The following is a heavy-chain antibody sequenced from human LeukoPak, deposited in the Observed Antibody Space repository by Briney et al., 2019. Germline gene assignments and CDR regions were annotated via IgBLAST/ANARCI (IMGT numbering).Heavy chain of an antibody. CDR2: ISGSGGST. CDR3: AKAGRIVVVVAATDY. CDR1: GFTFSSYA. J-gene: IGHJ4*02. D-gene: IGHD2-15*01. Sequence: GGSLRLSCAASGFTFSSYAMSWVRQAPGKGLEWVSAISGSGGSTYYADSVKGRFTISRDNSKNTLYLQTNSLRAEDTAVYYCAKAGRIVVVVAATDYWGQGTLVTVSS. V-gene: IGHV3-23*01.